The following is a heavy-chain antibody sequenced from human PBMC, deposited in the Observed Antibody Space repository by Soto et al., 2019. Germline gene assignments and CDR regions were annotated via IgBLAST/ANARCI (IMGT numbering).Heavy chain of an antibody. D-gene: IGHD6-19*01. CDR3: ARGESAVASDV. CDR2: INHSGST. V-gene: IGHV4-34*01. CDR1: GGSFSGYY. J-gene: IGHJ6*02. Sequence: QVQLQQWGAGLLKPSETLSLTCAVYGGSFSGYYWSWIRQPPGKELEWIGEINHSGSTNYNPSLKSRVTISVDTSKNQFSLKLSSVTAADTAVYYCARGESAVASDVWDQGTTVTVSS.